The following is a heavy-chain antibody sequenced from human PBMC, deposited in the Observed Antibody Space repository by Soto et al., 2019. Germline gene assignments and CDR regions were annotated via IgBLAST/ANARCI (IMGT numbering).Heavy chain of an antibody. Sequence: QVQLVQSGAEVKKPGSSVKVSCKASGGTFSSYSINWVRQALGQGLEWMGEIIPIFGTASYAQKFQGRVTITADESTSTAYMELSSLRSEDTAVYYCARDGGRHSGGIDYWGQGTLVTVSS. CDR3: ARDGGRHSGGIDY. CDR1: GGTFSSYS. V-gene: IGHV1-69*01. D-gene: IGHD1-26*01. CDR2: IIPIFGTA. J-gene: IGHJ4*02.